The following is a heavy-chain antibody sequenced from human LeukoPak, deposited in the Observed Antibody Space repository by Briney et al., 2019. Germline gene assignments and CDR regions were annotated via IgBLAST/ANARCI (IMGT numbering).Heavy chain of an antibody. CDR3: AKDRYAYGDYEDGFDP. CDR2: ISWNSGSI. Sequence: GRSLRLSCAASGFTFDDYAMHWVRQAPGQGLEWVSGISWNSGSIGYADSVKGRFTISRDNAKNSLYLQMNSLRAEDTALYYCAKDRYAYGDYEDGFDPWGQGTLVTVSS. CDR1: GFTFDDYA. J-gene: IGHJ5*02. V-gene: IGHV3-9*01. D-gene: IGHD4-17*01.